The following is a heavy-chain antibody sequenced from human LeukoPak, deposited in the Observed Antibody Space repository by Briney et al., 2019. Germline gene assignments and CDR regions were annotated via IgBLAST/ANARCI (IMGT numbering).Heavy chain of an antibody. Sequence: GRSLRLSCAASGFTFSSYGMHWVRQAPGKGLEWVAVISYDGSNKYYADSVKGRFTISRDNSKNTLYLQMNSLRAEDTAVYYCAKAELLWFGELPYYYYGMDVWGPGTTVTVSS. V-gene: IGHV3-30*18. CDR2: ISYDGSNK. J-gene: IGHJ6*02. D-gene: IGHD3-10*01. CDR1: GFTFSSYG. CDR3: AKAELLWFGELPYYYYGMDV.